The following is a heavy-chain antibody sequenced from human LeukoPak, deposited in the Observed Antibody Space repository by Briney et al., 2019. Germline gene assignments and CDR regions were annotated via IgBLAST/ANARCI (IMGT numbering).Heavy chain of an antibody. V-gene: IGHV4-59*12. CDR1: GGSISTYY. CDR3: ARGSRSGIAAAQGRPNDAFDI. D-gene: IGHD6-13*01. CDR2: IYHSGST. Sequence: SETLSLTCTVSGGSISTYYWSWIRQPPGKGLEWIGYIYHSGSTYYNPSLKSRVTISVDRSKNQFSLKLSSVTAADTAVYYCARGSRSGIAAAQGRPNDAFDIWGQGTMVTVSS. J-gene: IGHJ3*02.